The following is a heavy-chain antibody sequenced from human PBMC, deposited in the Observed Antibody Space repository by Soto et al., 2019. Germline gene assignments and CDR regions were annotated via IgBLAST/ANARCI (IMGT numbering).Heavy chain of an antibody. D-gene: IGHD2-2*01. Sequence: EVQLLESGGGLVRPGGSLRLSCAASGFTFSSYAMSWVRQAPGKGLEWVSAITGSGDTTYYADYVKGRFTISRDNSRNTLYLQMNSLRGEDTAVYYCAKVRPLRDCTSTSCLGSFDIWGQGTMVTVS. J-gene: IGHJ3*02. V-gene: IGHV3-23*01. CDR3: AKVRPLRDCTSTSCLGSFDI. CDR2: ITGSGDTT. CDR1: GFTFSSYA.